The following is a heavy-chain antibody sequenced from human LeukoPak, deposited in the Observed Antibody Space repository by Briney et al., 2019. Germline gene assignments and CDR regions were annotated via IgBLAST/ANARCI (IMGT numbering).Heavy chain of an antibody. V-gene: IGHV3-48*01. Sequence: GGSLRLSCAASGFTFSSYSMNWVRQAPGKGLEWISYISTSTTTIYYANSVKGRFTISRDNAKKSLYLQMNSLRVEDTGVYYCASRGEGALDNWGQGTLVTVSS. CDR3: ASRGEGALDN. D-gene: IGHD3-10*01. CDR2: ISTSTTTI. J-gene: IGHJ4*02. CDR1: GFTFSSYS.